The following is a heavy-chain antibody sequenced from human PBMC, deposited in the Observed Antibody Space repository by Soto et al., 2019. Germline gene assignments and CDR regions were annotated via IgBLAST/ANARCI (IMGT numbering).Heavy chain of an antibody. CDR3: ARVGVLFLEWLDSNKHDAFDI. CDR1: GXTFTGYY. CDR2: INPNSGGT. Sequence: GASVKVSCKASGXTFTGYYMHWVRQAPGQGLERMGWINPNSGGTNYAQKFQGWVTMTRDTSISTAYMELSRLRSDDTAVYYCARVGVLFLEWLDSNKHDAFDIWGQGTMVTVSS. V-gene: IGHV1-2*04. J-gene: IGHJ3*02. D-gene: IGHD3-3*01.